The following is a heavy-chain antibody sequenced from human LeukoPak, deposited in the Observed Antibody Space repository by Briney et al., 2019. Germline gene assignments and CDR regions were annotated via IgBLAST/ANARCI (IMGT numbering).Heavy chain of an antibody. D-gene: IGHD1-26*01. CDR3: ATKSGSYGWFDP. CDR1: GGSISSYY. CDR2: IYTSGST. J-gene: IGHJ5*02. Sequence: SETLSLTCTVSGGSISSYYWNWIRQPAGKGLEWIGRIYTSGSTNYNPSLKSRVTMSVDTSKNQFSLKLSSVTAADTAVYYCATKSGSYGWFDPWGQGTLVTVSS. V-gene: IGHV4-4*07.